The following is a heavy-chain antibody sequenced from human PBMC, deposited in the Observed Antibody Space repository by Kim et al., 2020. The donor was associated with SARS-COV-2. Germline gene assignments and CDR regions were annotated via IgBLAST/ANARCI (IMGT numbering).Heavy chain of an antibody. CDR3: ARALYYDFWSGYYDYYYYYMDV. D-gene: IGHD3-3*01. CDR2: IYYSGST. Sequence: SETLSLTCTVSGGSISSYYWSWIRQPPGKGLEWIGYIYYSGSTNYNPSLKSRVTISVDTSKNQFSLKLSSVTAADTAVYYCARALYYDFWSGYYDYYYYYMDVWGKGTTVTVSS. J-gene: IGHJ6*03. CDR1: GGSISSYY. V-gene: IGHV4-59*01.